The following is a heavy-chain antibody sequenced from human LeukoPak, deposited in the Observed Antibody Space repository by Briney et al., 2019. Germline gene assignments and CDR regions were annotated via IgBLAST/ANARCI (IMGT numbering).Heavy chain of an antibody. J-gene: IGHJ5*02. CDR2: IKSKIHGGTI. CDR1: GFTFDKAW. Sequence: GGSLRLSCAASGFTFDKAWMTWVRQAPGKGLEWVGRIKSKIHGGTIDYAAPVKGRFTISRDDSENTVYLQMNSLRAEDTAVYYCARGADTGYSSDSWGQGTLVTVSS. D-gene: IGHD6-19*01. V-gene: IGHV3-15*05. CDR3: ARGADTGYSSDS.